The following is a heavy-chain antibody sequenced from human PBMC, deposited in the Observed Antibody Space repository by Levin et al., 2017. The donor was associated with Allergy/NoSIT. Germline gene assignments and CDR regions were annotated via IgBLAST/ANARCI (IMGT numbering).Heavy chain of an antibody. CDR2: ISYDGSNK. J-gene: IGHJ4*02. Sequence: LSLTCAASGFTFSSYAMHWVRQAPGKGLEWVAVISYDGSNKYYADSVKGRFTISRDNSKNTLYLQMNSLRAEDTAVYYCARAIAAAGFNFDYWGQGTLVTVSS. CDR3: ARAIAAAGFNFDY. CDR1: GFTFSSYA. V-gene: IGHV3-30-3*01. D-gene: IGHD6-13*01.